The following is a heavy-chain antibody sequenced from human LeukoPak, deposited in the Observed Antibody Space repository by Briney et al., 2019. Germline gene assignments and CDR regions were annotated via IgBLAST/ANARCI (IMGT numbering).Heavy chain of an antibody. V-gene: IGHV3-7*01. CDR3: ARGDYFGSGTSFIDAFDI. CDR1: GFTFSNYW. Sequence: GGSLRLSCAASGFTFSNYWMSWVRQAPGKGLEWVANIKQYGSEKYYVDSVKGRFTTSRDNAKNSLYLQMNSLRAEDTAVYYCARGDYFGSGTSFIDAFDIWGQGTMVTVS. D-gene: IGHD3-10*01. CDR2: IKQYGSEK. J-gene: IGHJ3*02.